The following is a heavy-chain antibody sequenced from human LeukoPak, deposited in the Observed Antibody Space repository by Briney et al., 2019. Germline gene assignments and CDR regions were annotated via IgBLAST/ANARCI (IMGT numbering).Heavy chain of an antibody. CDR2: ISGSGGST. J-gene: IGHJ4*02. CDR3: ARLSYDSGTHYTCYEY. Sequence: PSETLSLTCAVYGGSFSGYYWSWVRQAPGKVLEWVSAISGSGGSTYYADSVKGRFTISRDNSKNTLYLQMNSLRAEDTAVYYCARLSYDSGTHYTCYEYWGQGTLVTVSS. V-gene: IGHV3-23*01. CDR1: GGSFSGYY. D-gene: IGHD3-10*01.